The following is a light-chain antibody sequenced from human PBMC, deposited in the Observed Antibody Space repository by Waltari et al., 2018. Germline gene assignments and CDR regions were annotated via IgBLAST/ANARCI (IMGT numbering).Light chain of an antibody. CDR3: QQRSNWPLT. CDR1: QSVSSY. J-gene: IGKJ3*01. CDR2: DAS. V-gene: IGKV3-11*01. Sequence: EIVLTQSPATLSLSPGERATLSCRASQSVSSYLAWYQPKPGQAPRLLIYDASNRATGIPARFSGSWSGTDFALAISSLEPEDVAVYYFQQRSNWPLTFGPGTKVDIK.